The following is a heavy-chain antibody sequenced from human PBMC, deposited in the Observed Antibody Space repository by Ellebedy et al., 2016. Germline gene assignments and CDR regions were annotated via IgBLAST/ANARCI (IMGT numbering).Heavy chain of an antibody. CDR3: AKGTMDYFYH. J-gene: IGHJ4*02. V-gene: IGHV3-9*01. CDR1: GFTFNDYA. D-gene: IGHD4/OR15-4a*01. CDR2: ISWDSAVI. Sequence: SLKISXAGSGFTFNDYALHWVRQAPGKGLEWVLGISWDSAVIGYGGSVKGRFTISKDSAKNYLYLQMNSLRPEDTAFYYCAKGTMDYFYHWGQGTLVTVSS.